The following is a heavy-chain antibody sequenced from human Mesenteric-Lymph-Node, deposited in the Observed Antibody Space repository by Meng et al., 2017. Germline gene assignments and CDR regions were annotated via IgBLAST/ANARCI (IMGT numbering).Heavy chain of an antibody. CDR2: IGTAGDT. CDR3: ARDYGDYGMAYFDY. D-gene: IGHD4-17*01. J-gene: IGHJ4*02. V-gene: IGHV3-13*01. Sequence: GESLKISCAASGFTFSSYDMHWVRQATGKGLEWVSAIGTAGDTYYPGSVKGRFTISRDNSKNTLYLQMNSLRAEDTAVYYCARDYGDYGMAYFDYWGQGTLVTVSS. CDR1: GFTFSSYD.